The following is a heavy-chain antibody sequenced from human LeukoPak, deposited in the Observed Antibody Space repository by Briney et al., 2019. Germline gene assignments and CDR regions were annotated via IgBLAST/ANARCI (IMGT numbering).Heavy chain of an antibody. J-gene: IGHJ5*02. CDR3: ARLGITGTTGWFDP. CDR2: IYYSGST. D-gene: IGHD1-7*01. CDR1: GGSISSYY. V-gene: IGHV4-59*08. Sequence: SETLSLTCTVSGGSISSYYWSWIRQPPGKGLEWIGYIYYSGSTNCNPSLKSRVTISVDTSKNQFSLKLSSVTAADTAVYYCARLGITGTTGWFDPWGQGTLVTVSS.